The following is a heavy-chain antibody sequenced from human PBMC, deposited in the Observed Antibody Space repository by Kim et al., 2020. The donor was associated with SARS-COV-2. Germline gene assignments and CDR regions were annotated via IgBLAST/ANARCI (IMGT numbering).Heavy chain of an antibody. J-gene: IGHJ4*02. CDR2: INSDGSST. Sequence: GGSLRLSCAASGFTFSSYWMHWVRQAPGKGLVWVSRINSDGSSTSYADSVKGRFTISRDNAKNTLYLQMNSLRAEDTAVYYCARARIAAHPFDYWGQGTLVTVSS. CDR1: GFTFSSYW. V-gene: IGHV3-74*01. D-gene: IGHD6-13*01. CDR3: ARARIAAHPFDY.